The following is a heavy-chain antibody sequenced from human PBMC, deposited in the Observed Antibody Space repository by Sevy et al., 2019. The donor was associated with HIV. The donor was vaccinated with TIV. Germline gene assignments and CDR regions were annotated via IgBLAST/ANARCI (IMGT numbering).Heavy chain of an antibody. CDR1: GFSVSNSY. V-gene: IGHV3-53*01. CDR2: IYSGSST. CDR3: AREYCTSTSCHYYFGMDV. J-gene: IGHJ6*02. D-gene: IGHD2-2*01. Sequence: GGSLRLSCAASGFSVSNSYMSWVRQAPGKGLEWVSVIYSGSSTNYGDSVKGRLTISRDNSKNTVYLQMNSLRADDSAVYYCAREYCTSTSCHYYFGMDVWGQGTTVTVSS.